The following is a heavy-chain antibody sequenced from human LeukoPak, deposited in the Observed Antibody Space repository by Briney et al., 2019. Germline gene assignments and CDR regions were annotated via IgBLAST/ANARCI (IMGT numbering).Heavy chain of an antibody. D-gene: IGHD5-24*01. Sequence: PGGSLRLCCEASGFTFSTYSMNWVRQAPGQGLKWVSYISATSSTIYYADSMKGRFTISRDNSKNTLYLQMNSLRGEDTAVYSCARGQRRHIDMAPSFDYWGQGTLVTVSS. CDR1: GFTFSTYS. J-gene: IGHJ4*02. V-gene: IGHV3-48*01. CDR3: ARGQRRHIDMAPSFDY. CDR2: ISATSSTI.